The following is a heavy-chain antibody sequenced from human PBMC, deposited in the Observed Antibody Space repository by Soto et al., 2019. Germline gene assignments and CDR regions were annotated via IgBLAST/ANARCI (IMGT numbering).Heavy chain of an antibody. J-gene: IGHJ6*04. Sequence: GASVKVSCKASGGTFSSYAISWVRQAPGQGLEWMGGIIPIFGTANYAQKFQGRVTITADESTSTAYMELSSLRSEDTAAYYCARDKYESIAAEGPVDVRGERTTVIVSS. D-gene: IGHD6-13*01. CDR3: ARDKYESIAAEGPVDV. CDR2: IIPIFGTA. CDR1: GGTFSSYA. V-gene: IGHV1-69*13.